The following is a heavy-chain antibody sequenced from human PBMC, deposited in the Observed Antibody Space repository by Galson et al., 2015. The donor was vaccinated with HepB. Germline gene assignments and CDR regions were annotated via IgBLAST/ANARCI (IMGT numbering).Heavy chain of an antibody. CDR1: GGSFSGYY. V-gene: IGHV4-34*01. Sequence: ETLSLTCAVYGGSFSGYYWSWIRQPPVKGLEWIGEINHSGSTNYNPSLKSRVTISVDTSKNQFSLKLSSVTAADTAVYYCARGVRYRYSSSWYLGGWFDPWGQGTLVTVSS. CDR3: ARGVRYRYSSSWYLGGWFDP. D-gene: IGHD6-13*01. CDR2: INHSGST. J-gene: IGHJ5*02.